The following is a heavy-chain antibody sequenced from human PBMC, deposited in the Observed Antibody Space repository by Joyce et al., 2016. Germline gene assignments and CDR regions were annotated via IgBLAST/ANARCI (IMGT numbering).Heavy chain of an antibody. V-gene: IGHV3-53*01. CDR1: GFTVSSYF. Sequence: VQVVESGGGLIQPGGSLRLSCAVSGFTVSSYFMMWVPQAPGKVLGWVSTIYSGTDSTHYAASVEGRFTISRDNSKNTLSLQMNTLRGEDTARYYCATRGAWGKGTTVTVSS. J-gene: IGHJ6*04. CDR2: IYSGTDST. CDR3: ATRGA.